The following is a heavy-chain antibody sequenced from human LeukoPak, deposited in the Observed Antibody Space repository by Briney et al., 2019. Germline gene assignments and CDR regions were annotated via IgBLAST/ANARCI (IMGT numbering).Heavy chain of an antibody. CDR3: ARDSSGTTVTTDGMDV. Sequence: SKTLSLTCTVSGGSISSGGYYWSWIRQHPGKGLEWIGSIYYSGSTYYNPSLKSRVTISVDTSKNQFSLKLSSVTAADTAVYYCARDSSGTTVTTDGMDVWGQGTTVTVSS. D-gene: IGHD4-17*01. V-gene: IGHV4-31*03. J-gene: IGHJ6*02. CDR2: IYYSGST. CDR1: GGSISSGGYY.